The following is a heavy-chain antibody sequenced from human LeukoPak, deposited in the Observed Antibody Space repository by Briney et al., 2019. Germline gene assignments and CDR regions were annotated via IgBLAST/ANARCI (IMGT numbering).Heavy chain of an antibody. CDR3: AKDGTVTSGGPAYYYYYGMDV. Sequence: ASVKVSCKASGYTFTTYGISWVRQAPGQGLEWMGWISAFNGKTNYAQRLQGRVTMTTDTSTSTAYTELRSLRSDDTAVYYCAKDGTVTSGGPAYYYYYGMDVWGQGTTVTVSS. J-gene: IGHJ6*02. CDR1: GYTFTTYG. V-gene: IGHV1-18*01. CDR2: ISAFNGKT. D-gene: IGHD4-17*01.